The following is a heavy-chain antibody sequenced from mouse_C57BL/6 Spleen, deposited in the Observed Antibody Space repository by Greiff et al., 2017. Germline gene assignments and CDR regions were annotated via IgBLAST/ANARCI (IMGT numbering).Heavy chain of an antibody. J-gene: IGHJ4*01. CDR1: GFNIKNTY. Sequence: VQLQQSVAELVRPGASVKLSCTASGFNIKNTYMHWVKQRPEQGLEWIGRIDPANGNTKYAPKFQGKATITADTSSNTAYLQLSSLTSEDTAIYYWARRSYYYGSSYYAMDYWGQGTSVTVSS. D-gene: IGHD1-1*01. CDR2: IDPANGNT. V-gene: IGHV14-3*01. CDR3: ARRSYYYGSSYYAMDY.